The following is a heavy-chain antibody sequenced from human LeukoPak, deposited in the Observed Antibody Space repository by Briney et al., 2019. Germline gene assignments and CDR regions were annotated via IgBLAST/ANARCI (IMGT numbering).Heavy chain of an antibody. CDR3: ARRVVPAANFDY. D-gene: IGHD2-2*01. V-gene: IGHV1-69*04. CDR2: SSRILGIA. J-gene: IGHJ4*02. CDR1: EGTFSSYA. Sequence: SVKVSCKASEGTFSSYATSWVRQAPGQGLEWMGMSSRILGIANYAQKLQGRVTITADKSTSTAYMELSSLRAEDTAVYYCARRVVPAANFDYWGQGTLVTVSS.